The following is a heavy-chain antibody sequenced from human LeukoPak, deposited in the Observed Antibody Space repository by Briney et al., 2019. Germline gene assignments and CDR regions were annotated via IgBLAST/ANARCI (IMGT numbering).Heavy chain of an antibody. Sequence: GGSLRLSCAASGFTFSSYAMSWVRQAPGKGLEWVSAISGSGGSTYYADSVKGRFTISRDNSKNTLYLQMNSLRAEDTAVYYCAKDLRVATSQGGDYYFDPWGQGTLVTVSS. CDR1: GFTFSSYA. D-gene: IGHD5-24*01. J-gene: IGHJ5*02. CDR2: ISGSGGST. V-gene: IGHV3-23*01. CDR3: AKDLRVATSQGGDYYFDP.